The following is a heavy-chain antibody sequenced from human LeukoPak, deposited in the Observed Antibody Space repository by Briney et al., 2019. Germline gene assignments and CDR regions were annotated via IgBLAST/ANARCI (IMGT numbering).Heavy chain of an antibody. CDR2: INWNGGST. V-gene: IGHV3-20*04. Sequence: GGSLRHSCAVSGFTFDDHGMSRVRQAPGKGLEWVSGINWNGGSTGYADSVKGRFTISRDNAKNSLYLQMNSLRAEDTAFYYCTRGAGSGWYFFYTSWGQGTLVTASS. D-gene: IGHD6-19*01. CDR3: TRGAGSGWYFFYTS. J-gene: IGHJ5*02. CDR1: GFTFDDHG.